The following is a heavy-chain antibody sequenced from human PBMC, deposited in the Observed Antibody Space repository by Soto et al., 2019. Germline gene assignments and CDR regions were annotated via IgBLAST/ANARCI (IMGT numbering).Heavy chain of an antibody. Sequence: EVQLVESGGVVVQSGGSLRLSCAASGFTFDDETMHWVRQAPGKGLEWVSLISWDGDDTYYADSVRGRFTISRDNSKNSLFLHMNSLRTEDTAFYSCAKGRHYDTSGHYFDFGNGGQGTLVTVSS. CDR3: AKGRHYDTSGHYFDFGN. V-gene: IGHV3-43*01. CDR1: GFTFDDET. J-gene: IGHJ4*02. CDR2: ISWDGDDT. D-gene: IGHD3-22*01.